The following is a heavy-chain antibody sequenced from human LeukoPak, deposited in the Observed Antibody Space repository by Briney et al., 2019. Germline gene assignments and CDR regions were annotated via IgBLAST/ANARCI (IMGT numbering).Heavy chain of an antibody. V-gene: IGHV3-21*01. CDR2: ISRSSSNT. D-gene: IGHD3-22*01. CDR1: GFSFSSYS. J-gene: IGHJ4*02. Sequence: PGGSLRLSCAASGFSFSSYSMNWVRQSPGKGLEWVSSISRSSSNTYYADSLKGRFTISRDNAKNSLYLQMNSLRAEDTAVYYCARGQWYDSSGFDYWGQGTLVTVSS. CDR3: ARGQWYDSSGFDY.